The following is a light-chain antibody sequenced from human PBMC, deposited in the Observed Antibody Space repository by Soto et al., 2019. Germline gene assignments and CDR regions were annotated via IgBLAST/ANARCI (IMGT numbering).Light chain of an antibody. J-gene: IGLJ1*01. Sequence: ALTRPGSGSWAHGEGGTISYTRTSSDVGGYNYVSWYQQHPDKAPKLMIYDVSKRPSGVPDRFSGSKSGNTASLTISGLQAEDEADYYCCSYEGSYTYVFGTGTKVTVL. CDR3: CSYEGSYTYV. CDR2: DVS. V-gene: IGLV2-11*01. CDR1: SSDVGGYNY.